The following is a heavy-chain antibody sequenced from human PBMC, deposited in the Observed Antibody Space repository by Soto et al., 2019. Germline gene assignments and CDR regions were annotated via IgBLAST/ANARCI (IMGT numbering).Heavy chain of an antibody. CDR3: ARVTSDLLLRFLEWFPDY. V-gene: IGHV1-18*01. Sequence: ASVKVSCKASGYTFTSYGISLVRQAPGQGLEWMGWISAYNGNTNYAQKLQGRVTMTTDTSTSTAYMELRSLRSDDTAVYYCARVTSDLLLRFLEWFPDYWGQGTLVTVSS. J-gene: IGHJ4*02. CDR2: ISAYNGNT. CDR1: GYTFTSYG. D-gene: IGHD3-3*01.